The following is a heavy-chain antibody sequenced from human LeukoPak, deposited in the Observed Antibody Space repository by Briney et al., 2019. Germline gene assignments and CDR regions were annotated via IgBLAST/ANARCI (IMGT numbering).Heavy chain of an antibody. Sequence: ASVKVSCKASGYTFTSYGISWVRQAPGQGIEWMGWISAYNGNTNYAQKLQGRVTMTTDTSTSTAYMELRSLRSDDTAVYYCAITLGRVTPVTDFDYWGQGTLVTVSS. CDR2: ISAYNGNT. CDR1: GYTFTSYG. D-gene: IGHD4-17*01. J-gene: IGHJ4*02. CDR3: AITLGRVTPVTDFDY. V-gene: IGHV1-18*01.